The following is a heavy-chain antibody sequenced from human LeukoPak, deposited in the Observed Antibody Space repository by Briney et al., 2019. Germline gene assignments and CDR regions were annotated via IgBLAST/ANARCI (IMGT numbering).Heavy chain of an antibody. CDR2: ISGSGGST. V-gene: IGHV3-23*01. CDR1: GFPFSSYA. Sequence: GGSLRLSCAASGFPFSSYAMSWVRQAPGKGLEWVSAISGSGGSTYYADSVKGRFTISRDNSKNTLYLQMNSLGAEDTAVYYCAKGLGGSSWYDYYYGMDVWGQGTTVTVSS. D-gene: IGHD6-13*01. J-gene: IGHJ6*02. CDR3: AKGLGGSSWYDYYYGMDV.